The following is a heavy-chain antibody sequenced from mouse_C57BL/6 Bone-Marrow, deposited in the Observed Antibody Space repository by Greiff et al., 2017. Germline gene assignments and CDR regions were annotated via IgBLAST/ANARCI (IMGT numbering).Heavy chain of an antibody. J-gene: IGHJ1*03. CDR1: GYTFTDYY. D-gene: IGHD2-4*01. CDR3: ARWRLRWYFDV. Sequence: VQLQQSGPELVKPGASVKISCKASGYTFTDYYMNWVKQSHGKSLEWIGDINPNNGGTSYNQKFKGKATLTVDKSSSTAYMELRSLTSEDSAVYYCARWRLRWYFDVWGTGTTVTVSS. V-gene: IGHV1-26*01. CDR2: INPNNGGT.